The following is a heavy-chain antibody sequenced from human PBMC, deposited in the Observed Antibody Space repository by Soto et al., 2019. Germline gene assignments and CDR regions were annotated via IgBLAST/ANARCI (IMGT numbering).Heavy chain of an antibody. CDR3: AKDRGRGYDWFDS. D-gene: IGHD5-12*01. V-gene: IGHV3-23*01. CDR2: ISGSGGST. J-gene: IGHJ5*01. CDR1: GFTFSSYA. Sequence: EVQLLESGGGLVQPGGSLRLSCAASGFTFSSYAMSWVRQAPGKGLEWVSAISGSGGSTFYADSVKGRFTISRDTSKNRLFLQMSSLRGEDTAVYYCAKDRGRGYDWFDSWGQGTLVTVSS.